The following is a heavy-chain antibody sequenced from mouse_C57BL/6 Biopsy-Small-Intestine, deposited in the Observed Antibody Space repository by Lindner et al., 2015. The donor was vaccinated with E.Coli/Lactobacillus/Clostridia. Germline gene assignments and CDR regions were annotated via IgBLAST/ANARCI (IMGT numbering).Heavy chain of an antibody. CDR1: GFSLTSYA. D-gene: IGHD1-1*01. Sequence: VQLQESGPGLVAPSQRLSITCTVPGFSLTSYAITWVRQPQGKGLEWLGVIWTGGGTNYNSTLKPRLSISKDNSKSQVFFKMNSLQTDDTARYYCVSYYYGSSGFAYWGQGTLVTVSA. J-gene: IGHJ3*01. CDR3: VSYYYGSSGFAY. CDR2: IWTGGGT. V-gene: IGHV2-9-1*01.